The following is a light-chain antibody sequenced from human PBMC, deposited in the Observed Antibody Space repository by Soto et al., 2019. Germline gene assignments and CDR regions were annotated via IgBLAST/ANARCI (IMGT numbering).Light chain of an antibody. CDR2: QDT. J-gene: IGLJ2*01. CDR3: QVWGSNTVV. Sequence: SYELTQPPSVSVSPGQTASITYSGDKLGDRYACWYQQKPGQSPVLVIYQDTKRPSGIPERFSGSNSGNTATLTISGTQAMDEADYFCQVWGSNTVVFGGGTKVTVL. V-gene: IGLV3-1*01. CDR1: KLGDRY.